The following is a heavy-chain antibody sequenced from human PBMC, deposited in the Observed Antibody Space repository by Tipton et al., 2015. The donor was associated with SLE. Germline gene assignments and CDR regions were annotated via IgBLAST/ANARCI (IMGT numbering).Heavy chain of an antibody. J-gene: IGHJ4*02. CDR1: GGSISSSSYY. Sequence: TLSLTCTVSGGSISSSSYYWGWIRQPPGKGLEWIGRIYTSGSTNYNPSLKSRVTISVDTSKNQFSLKLSSVTAADTAVYYCARGGPGGTFFDYWGQGTLVTVSS. D-gene: IGHD2/OR15-2a*01. CDR2: IYTSGST. V-gene: IGHV4-61*02. CDR3: ARGGPGGTFFDY.